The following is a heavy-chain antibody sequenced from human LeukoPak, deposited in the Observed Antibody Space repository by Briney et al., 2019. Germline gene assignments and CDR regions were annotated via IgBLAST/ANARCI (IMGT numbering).Heavy chain of an antibody. CDR3: ARGPPRGADWYAPNFDY. Sequence: SETLSLTCTVSGGSISTYYWSWIRQPPGKGLEWIGYIYYTGSTSYNPSLKSRVTMSLDASKNQFSLELNSVTPADTAVYYCARGPPRGADWYAPNFDYWGQGTLVTVSS. D-gene: IGHD3-9*01. J-gene: IGHJ4*02. CDR1: GGSISTYY. V-gene: IGHV4-59*01. CDR2: IYYTGST.